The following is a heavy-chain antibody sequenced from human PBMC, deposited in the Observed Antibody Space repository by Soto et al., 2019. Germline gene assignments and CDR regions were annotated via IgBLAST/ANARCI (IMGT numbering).Heavy chain of an antibody. D-gene: IGHD5-18*01. Sequence: EVQLVESGGGSVQPGGSLRLSCTASGFTFSDYDMHWVRQGSGKGLEWVSTIGAARDPYYTGSVKGRFTISRDNAKKFAFLQMNSLRSDDSAFYYCARGDTRDSWGQGTLVTVSS. CDR1: GFTFSDYD. CDR3: ARGDTRDS. CDR2: IGAARDP. V-gene: IGHV3-13*05. J-gene: IGHJ4*02.